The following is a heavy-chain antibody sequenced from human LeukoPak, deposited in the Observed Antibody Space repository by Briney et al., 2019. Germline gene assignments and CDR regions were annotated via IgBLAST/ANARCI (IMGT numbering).Heavy chain of an antibody. J-gene: IGHJ3*02. CDR3: ARSRAYYDILTGYPHLDAFDI. CDR2: ISAYNGNT. V-gene: IGHV1-18*04. CDR1: GYTFTSYG. Sequence: GASVKVSCKASGYTFTSYGISWVRQAPGQGLEWMGWISAYNGNTNYAQKLQGRVTMTTDTSTSTAYMELRSLRSDDTAVYYCARSRAYYDILTGYPHLDAFDIWGQGTMVTVPS. D-gene: IGHD3-9*01.